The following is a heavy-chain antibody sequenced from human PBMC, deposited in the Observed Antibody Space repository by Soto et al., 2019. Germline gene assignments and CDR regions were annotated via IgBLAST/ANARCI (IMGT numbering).Heavy chain of an antibody. CDR3: VRRVSGNYDY. D-gene: IGHD1-7*01. CDR1: GFTFSSYD. V-gene: IGHV3-64*01. Sequence: EVQLAESGGGMVQPGGSLRLSCVASGFTFSSYDRHWVRQAPGKGLEYVSSISSNGGTTYYGNSVKGRFTISRDNSKNTLYLQMGSLRAEDMAVYYCVRRVSGNYDYWSQGTLVTVSS. J-gene: IGHJ4*02. CDR2: ISSNGGTT.